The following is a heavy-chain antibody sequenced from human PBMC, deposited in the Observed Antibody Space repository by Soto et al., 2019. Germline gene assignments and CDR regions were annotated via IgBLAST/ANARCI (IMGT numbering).Heavy chain of an antibody. V-gene: IGHV4-31*03. Sequence: PSETLSLTCTVSGGSISSGGYYWSWIRQHPGKGLEWIGYIYYSGSTYYNPSLKSRVTISVDTSKNQFSLKLSSVTAADTAVYYCARDRGPGTSHYYYCGMDGWGQGTTVTVSS. J-gene: IGHJ6*02. CDR1: GGSISSGGYY. D-gene: IGHD3-10*01. CDR2: IYYSGST. CDR3: ARDRGPGTSHYYYCGMDG.